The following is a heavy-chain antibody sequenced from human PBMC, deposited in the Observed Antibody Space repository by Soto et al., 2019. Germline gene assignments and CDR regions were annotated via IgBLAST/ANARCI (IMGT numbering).Heavy chain of an antibody. V-gene: IGHV3-43*01. D-gene: IGHD3-3*01. Sequence: PGGSRMRGWAASGFTFDDYTMLWVRQAPGKGLKSVSLISWDGGSTYYADSVKGRFTISRDNSKNSLYLQMNSLRTEDTALYYCAKAGRFLEWLFDWFDPWGQGTLVTVSS. CDR2: ISWDGGST. J-gene: IGHJ5*02. CDR3: AKAGRFLEWLFDWFDP. CDR1: GFTFDDYT.